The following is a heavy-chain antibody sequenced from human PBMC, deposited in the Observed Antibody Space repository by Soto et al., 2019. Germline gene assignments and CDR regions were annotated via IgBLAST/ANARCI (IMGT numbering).Heavy chain of an antibody. CDR1: GGSISTYY. D-gene: IGHD1-1*01. Sequence: PSETLSLTCTVSGGSISTYYWSWIRQPPGKGLEWIGYIYYSGSTSYNPSLKSRVTISVDTSKNQFSLKLSSVTAADTAVYYCASGNHWFDPWGQGTLVTVSS. V-gene: IGHV4-59*12. J-gene: IGHJ5*02. CDR2: IYYSGST. CDR3: ASGNHWFDP.